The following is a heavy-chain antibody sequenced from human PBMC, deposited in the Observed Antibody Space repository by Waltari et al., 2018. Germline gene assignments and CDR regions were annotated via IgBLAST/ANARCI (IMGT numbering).Heavy chain of an antibody. CDR3: AKRGTRTLGGRFDP. CDR1: GGTFSSYA. CDR2: IIPICSTA. J-gene: IGHJ5*02. D-gene: IGHD2-8*01. V-gene: IGHV1-69*13. Sequence: QVQLVQSGAEVKKPGSSVKVSCKASGGTFSSYAISWVRQAPGQGLEWMGGIIPICSTADYAQKFQGRVTITADESTSTAYRELSSLRSEDTAVYYWAKRGTRTLGGRFDPWGQGTLVTVSS.